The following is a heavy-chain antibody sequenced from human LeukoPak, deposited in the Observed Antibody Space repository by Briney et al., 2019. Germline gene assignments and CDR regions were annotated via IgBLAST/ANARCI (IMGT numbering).Heavy chain of an antibody. D-gene: IGHD3-10*01. CDR3: ARERFGESTHVAGWFDP. V-gene: IGHV1-2*02. J-gene: IGHJ5*02. CDR2: INPNSGGT. CDR1: VYTFTGYY. Sequence: GASVKVSCKSSVYTFTGYYMHWVRQAPGQGLEWMGWINPNSGGTNYAQKFQGRVTMTRDTSISTAYMELSRLRSDDTAVYYCARERFGESTHVAGWFDPWGQGTLVNVSS.